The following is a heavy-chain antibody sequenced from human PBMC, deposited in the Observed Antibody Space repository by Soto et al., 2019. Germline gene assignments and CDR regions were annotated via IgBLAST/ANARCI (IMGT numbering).Heavy chain of an antibody. D-gene: IGHD1-1*01. J-gene: IGHJ6*02. CDR2: IIPIFGNT. Sequence: QVQLVQSGVEVKKPGSSVKVSCKASGGTLNSYAIDWVRQAPGQGLEWMGGIIPIFGNTYYAQRLQGRVKLTADESTRTAYMELSTLTSEDTAVYYCARWPVTGSEYNFYYYGMDVWGQGTTVIVSS. CDR3: ARWPVTGSEYNFYYYGMDV. V-gene: IGHV1-69*12. CDR1: GGTLNSYA.